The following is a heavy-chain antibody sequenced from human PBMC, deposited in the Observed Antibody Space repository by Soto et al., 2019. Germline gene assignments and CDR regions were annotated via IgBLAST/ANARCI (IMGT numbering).Heavy chain of an antibody. CDR1: GGTSSSYT. V-gene: IGHV1-69*08. Sequence: QVQLVQSGAEVKKPGSSVKVSCKASGGTSSSYTISWVRQAPGQGLEWMGRIIPILGGANYAQRFQGRVTITADKSTSTAYMELSSLRSEDTAVYYCARDPNPNLRADAFDIWGQGTMVTVSS. CDR3: ARDPNPNLRADAFDI. D-gene: IGHD4-17*01. CDR2: IIPILGGA. J-gene: IGHJ3*02.